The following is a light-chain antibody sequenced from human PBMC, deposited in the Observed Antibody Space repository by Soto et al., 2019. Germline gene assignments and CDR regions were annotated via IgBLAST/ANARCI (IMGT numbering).Light chain of an antibody. J-gene: IGKJ1*01. CDR1: QTISSW. V-gene: IGKV1-5*01. CDR3: QQYENYWT. Sequence: DIQMTQSPSTLSGSVGDRVTITCRASQTISSWLAWYQQKPGKAPKLLIYDASNLASAVPSRFSGSGSGTEFTLTISNLQPADFATYYCQQYENYWTFGQGTKVDIK. CDR2: DAS.